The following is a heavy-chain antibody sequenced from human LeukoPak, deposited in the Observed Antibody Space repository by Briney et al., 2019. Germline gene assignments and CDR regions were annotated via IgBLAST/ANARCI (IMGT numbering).Heavy chain of an antibody. J-gene: IGHJ5*02. CDR1: GGSISSGDYY. D-gene: IGHD3/OR15-3a*01. CDR2: IYYSGST. V-gene: IGHV4-30-4*08. CDR3: ARALDLNWFDP. Sequence: SETLSLTCTVSGGSISSGDYYWSWIRQPPGKGLEWIGYIYYSGSTYYNPSLKSRVTISVDTSKNRFSLKLSSVTAADTAVYYCARALDLNWFDPWGQGTLVTVSS.